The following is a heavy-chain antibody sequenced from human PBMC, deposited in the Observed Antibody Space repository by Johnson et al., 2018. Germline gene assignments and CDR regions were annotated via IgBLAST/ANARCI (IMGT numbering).Heavy chain of an antibody. Sequence: VQLVQSGGGLVQPGGSVRLSCAASGFTFSNYAMNWVRQTPETGLEWVASVTSGVADTYNAVSVKGRFTISRDNSKNTLFLQMNSLRVEDTARDYCAKAVLGSCSGIRCYPVDSGGQGTLVTVYS. CDR2: VTSGVADT. CDR3: AKAVLGSCSGIRCYPVDS. D-gene: IGHD2-15*01. CDR1: GFTFSNYA. V-gene: IGHV3-23*04. J-gene: IGHJ4*02.